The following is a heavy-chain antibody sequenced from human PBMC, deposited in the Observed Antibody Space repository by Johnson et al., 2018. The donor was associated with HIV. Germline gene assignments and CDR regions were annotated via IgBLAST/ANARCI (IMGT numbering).Heavy chain of an antibody. CDR1: GFNFDDYA. V-gene: IGHV3-9*01. CDR2: SSGNSGSI. Sequence: EVQLVESGGGVVQPGRSLRLSCAASGFNFDDYAMHWVRQAPGKGLEWVSGSSGNSGSIGYADYVKGRFTISRDNAKNSLYLQMNSLKTEDNAVNYCARQGAQEASDGFDIWGQVTMVTVSS. D-gene: IGHD4/OR15-4a*01. CDR3: ARQGAQEASDGFDI. J-gene: IGHJ3*02.